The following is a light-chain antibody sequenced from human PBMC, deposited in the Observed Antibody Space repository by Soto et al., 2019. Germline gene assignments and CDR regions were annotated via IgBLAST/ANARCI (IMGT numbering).Light chain of an antibody. CDR1: QSVDIN. CDR3: QQYRSWPRT. V-gene: IGKV3-15*01. CDR2: GAS. Sequence: EIVLTQSPATLSVSPGERVTLSCRASQSVDINLAWYQQKPGQPPRLLIYGASTRATDMPGTFSGRGSGTEFTLTISSLRPEDFAVYYCQQYRSWPRTVGQGTKVEMK. J-gene: IGKJ1*01.